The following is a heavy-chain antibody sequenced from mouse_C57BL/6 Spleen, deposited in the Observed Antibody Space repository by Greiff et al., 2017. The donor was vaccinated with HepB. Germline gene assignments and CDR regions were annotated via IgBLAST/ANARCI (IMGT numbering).Heavy chain of an antibody. Sequence: VQVVESGAELVRPGASVTLSCKASGYTFTDYEMHWVKQTPVHGLEWIGAIDPETGGTAYNQKFKGKAILTADKSSSTAYMELRSLTSEDSAVYYCTRRSWFAYWGQGTLVTVSA. CDR1: GYTFTDYE. V-gene: IGHV1-15*01. J-gene: IGHJ3*01. CDR3: TRRSWFAY. CDR2: IDPETGGT.